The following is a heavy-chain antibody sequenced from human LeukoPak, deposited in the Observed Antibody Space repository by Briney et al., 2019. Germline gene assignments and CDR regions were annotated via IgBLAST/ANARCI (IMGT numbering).Heavy chain of an antibody. D-gene: IGHD4-23*01. CDR3: ARRAGGYSHPYDY. CDR1: GFTFSNYG. CDR2: IRGNGAIT. J-gene: IGHJ4*02. Sequence: TGGSLRLSCEGSGFTFSNYGMNWVRQAPGKGLEWVSGIRGNGAITYYADSVKGRFTISRDNSKNTLHLQMNSLRAEDTAVYYCARRAGGYSHPYDYWGQGTLVTVSS. V-gene: IGHV3-23*01.